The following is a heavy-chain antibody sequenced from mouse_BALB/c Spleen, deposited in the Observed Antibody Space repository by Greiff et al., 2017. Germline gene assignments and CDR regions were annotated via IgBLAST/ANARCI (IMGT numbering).Heavy chain of an antibody. CDR2: ISSGGSYT. V-gene: IGHV5-9-4*01. CDR1: GFTFSSYA. Sequence: EVHLVESGGGLVKPGGSLKLSCAASGFTFSSYAMSWVRQSPEKRLEWVAEISSGGSYTYYPDTVTGRFTISRDNAKNTLYLVMSSLRSEDTAMYYCARGGDWYFDVWGAGTTVTVSS. CDR3: ARGGDWYFDV. J-gene: IGHJ1*01.